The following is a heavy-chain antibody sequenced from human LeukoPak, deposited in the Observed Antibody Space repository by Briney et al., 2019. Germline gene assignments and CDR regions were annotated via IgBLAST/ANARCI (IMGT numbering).Heavy chain of an antibody. CDR2: ISSSSSYI. V-gene: IGHV3-21*01. CDR3: AREQAVVVIAIGATPDY. Sequence: GGSLRLSCAASGFTFSSYSMNWVRQAPGKGLEWVSSISSSSSYIYYADSVKGRFTISRDNAKNSLYLQMNSLRAEDTAVYYCAREQAVVVIAIGATPDYWGQGTLVTVSS. J-gene: IGHJ4*02. CDR1: GFTFSSYS. D-gene: IGHD2-21*01.